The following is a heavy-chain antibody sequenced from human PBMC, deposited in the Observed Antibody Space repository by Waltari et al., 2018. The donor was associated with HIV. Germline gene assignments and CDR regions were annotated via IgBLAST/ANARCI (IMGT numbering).Heavy chain of an antibody. CDR1: GGSISSGYYY. CDR3: AREEGFAGTGGFDP. D-gene: IGHD1-1*01. CDR2: MFTSGTI. J-gene: IGHJ5*02. Sequence: QVHLQESGPGLVKPSQTLSLTCTVSGGSISSGYYYWSWIRQPAGKGLEWIGRMFTSGTINYNPSLNSRVTISQDPSKNQFSLKVTSGTAADTAVYFCAREEGFAGTGGFDPWGQGTLVTVSP. V-gene: IGHV4-61*02.